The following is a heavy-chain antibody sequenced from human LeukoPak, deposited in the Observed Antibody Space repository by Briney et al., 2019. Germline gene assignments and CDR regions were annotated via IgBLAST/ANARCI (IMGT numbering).Heavy chain of an antibody. V-gene: IGHV3-7*01. CDR3: ARDQWEEMGSQPSDY. CDR1: GFSFSSYW. Sequence: GGSLRLSCAASGFSFSSYWMSWVRQAPGKGLEWVANIKQDGSEKYYVDSVKGRFTISRDNAKNSLYLQMNSLRVEDTAVYYCARDQWEEMGSQPSDYWGQGTLVTVSS. D-gene: IGHD5-24*01. J-gene: IGHJ4*02. CDR2: IKQDGSEK.